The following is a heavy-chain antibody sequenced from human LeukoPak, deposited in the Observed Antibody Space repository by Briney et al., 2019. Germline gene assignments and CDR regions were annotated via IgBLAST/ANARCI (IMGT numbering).Heavy chain of an antibody. CDR1: GFTFSNYE. D-gene: IGHD1-26*01. J-gene: IGHJ4*02. Sequence: GGSLRLSCAASGFTFSNYEMNWVRQAPGKGLEWVSYISSSGSSIYYAGSVKGRFTISRDNAKDSLYLQMNSLRAEDTAVYFCAREIAAYSGSYYFDYWGQGTLVTVSS. V-gene: IGHV3-48*03. CDR3: AREIAAYSGSYYFDY. CDR2: ISSSGSSI.